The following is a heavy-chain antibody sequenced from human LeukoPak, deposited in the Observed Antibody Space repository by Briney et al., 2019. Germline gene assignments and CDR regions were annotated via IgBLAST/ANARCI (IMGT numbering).Heavy chain of an antibody. V-gene: IGHV5-51*01. CDR3: ARHWSYYYDRSLDAFDI. Sequence: GESLKISCKGSGYSFPSYWIAWVRQMPGKGLEWMGIIYPGDSDTRYSPSFQGQVTISADKSISTAYLQWSSLKASDTAMYYCARHWSYYYDRSLDAFDIWGQGTMVTVSS. CDR2: IYPGDSDT. J-gene: IGHJ3*02. CDR1: GYSFPSYW. D-gene: IGHD3-22*01.